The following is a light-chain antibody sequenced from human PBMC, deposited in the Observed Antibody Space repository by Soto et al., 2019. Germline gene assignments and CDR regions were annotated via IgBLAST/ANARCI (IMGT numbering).Light chain of an antibody. V-gene: IGKV3-15*01. CDR1: QSISTN. J-gene: IGKJ1*01. CDR3: QQYNTWPRT. CDR2: DAS. Sequence: EIVMTQSPVTLSVSPGERATLSCRASQSISTNLAWYQQKPGRAPRLLIYDASTRATGIPARFSGSGSGTEFTLTISSLQSEDFAVYYCQQYNTWPRTFGQGTKVEIK.